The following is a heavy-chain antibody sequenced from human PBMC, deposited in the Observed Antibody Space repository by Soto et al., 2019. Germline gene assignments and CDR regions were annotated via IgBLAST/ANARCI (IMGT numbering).Heavy chain of an antibody. D-gene: IGHD6-13*01. CDR2: LYFNGGT. CDR1: GGPINSPDYY. J-gene: IGHJ5*02. CDR3: ARGISKDSRWYEPDNWFDA. V-gene: IGHV4-30-4*01. Sequence: QVQLQESGPGLVKPSQTLSLTCNVSGGPINSPDYYWTWIRQSPGKGLEWIGYLYFNGGTQYNPFLRTPISISLDTSKKLFSLKIRSVTGADTAVYYCARGISKDSRWYEPDNWFDAWGQGGLVTVSA.